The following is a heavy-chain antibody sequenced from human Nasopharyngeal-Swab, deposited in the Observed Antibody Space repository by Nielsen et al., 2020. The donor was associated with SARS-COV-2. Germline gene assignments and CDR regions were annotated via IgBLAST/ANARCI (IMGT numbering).Heavy chain of an antibody. CDR2: IKQDGSEK. V-gene: IGHV3-7*03. Sequence: GESLKISCAASGFTFSSYWMSWVRQAPGKGLEWVANIKQDGSEKYYVDSVKGRFTISRDNAKNSLYLQMNSLRAEDTAVYYCARDRSDYGDYGGWYFDLWGRGTLVTVSS. CDR3: ARDRSDYGDYGGWYFDL. D-gene: IGHD4-17*01. CDR1: GFTFSSYW. J-gene: IGHJ2*01.